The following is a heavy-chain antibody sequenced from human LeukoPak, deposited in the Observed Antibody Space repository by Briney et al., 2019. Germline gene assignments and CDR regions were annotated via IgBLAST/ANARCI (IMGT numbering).Heavy chain of an antibody. CDR1: GFMFSNYN. D-gene: IGHD1-26*01. J-gene: IGHJ4*02. V-gene: IGHV3-48*01. CDR2: ISSSSSTI. CDR3: AFSGNYGVY. Sequence: GESLKISCAASGFMFSNYNMNWVRQAPGKGLEWVSYISSSSSTIYYADSVKGRFTISRDNAKKLVLLQMNSLRAEDTAVYYCAFSGNYGVYWGQGTLVTVSS.